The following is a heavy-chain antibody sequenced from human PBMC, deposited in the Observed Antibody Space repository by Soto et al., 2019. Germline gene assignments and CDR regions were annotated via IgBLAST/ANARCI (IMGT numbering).Heavy chain of an antibody. V-gene: IGHV3-30*18. Sequence: PGGSLRLSCAASGFTFSSYGMHWVRQAPGKGLEWVAVISYDGSNKYYADTVKGRFTISRDNSKNKLYLQMNSLRAEDTAVYYCAKDRPPWLAPGYYFDYWGQGTLVTVSS. J-gene: IGHJ4*02. CDR3: AKDRPPWLAPGYYFDY. CDR1: GFTFSSYG. CDR2: ISYDGSNK. D-gene: IGHD6-19*01.